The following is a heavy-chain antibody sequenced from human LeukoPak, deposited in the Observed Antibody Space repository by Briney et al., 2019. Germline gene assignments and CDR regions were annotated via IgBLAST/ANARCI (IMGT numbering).Heavy chain of an antibody. J-gene: IGHJ4*02. D-gene: IGHD3-10*01. CDR2: IYYGGST. Sequence: PSETLSLTCTVSGGAISSYYWSWIRQPPGKGLEWIGYIYYGGSTNYNPSLKSRVTISVDTSRNQFSLKLSSVTAADTAVYYCARTNYGSGSYYTLYYFDYWGQGTLVTVSS. CDR1: GGAISSYY. V-gene: IGHV4-59*01. CDR3: ARTNYGSGSYYTLYYFDY.